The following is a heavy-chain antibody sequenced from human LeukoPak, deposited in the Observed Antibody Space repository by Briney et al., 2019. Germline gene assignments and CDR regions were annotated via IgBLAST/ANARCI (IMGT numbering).Heavy chain of an antibody. Sequence: GGSLRLSCAASGFTFTNYWMTWVRQAPGKGLEWVANIKQDGSEKYYVDAVKGRFTISRDNAKNSLYLQMNNLRVEDTAVYYCARGNWEFVYWGQGTLVTVSS. CDR2: IKQDGSEK. V-gene: IGHV3-7*01. CDR3: ARGNWEFVY. J-gene: IGHJ4*02. CDR1: GFTFTNYW. D-gene: IGHD7-27*01.